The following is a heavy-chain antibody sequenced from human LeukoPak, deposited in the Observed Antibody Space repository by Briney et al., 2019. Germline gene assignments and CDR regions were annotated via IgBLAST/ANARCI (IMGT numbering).Heavy chain of an antibody. CDR1: GGSISSSSYY. J-gene: IGHJ3*02. Sequence: SETLSLTCTVSGGSISSSSYYWGWIRQPPGKGLEWIGSIYYSGSTYYNPSLKSRVTISVDTSKNQFSLKLSSVTAADTAVYYCARESGTYDFWSGSGGAFDIWGQGTMVTVSS. D-gene: IGHD3-3*01. CDR2: IYYSGST. CDR3: ARESGTYDFWSGSGGAFDI. V-gene: IGHV4-39*07.